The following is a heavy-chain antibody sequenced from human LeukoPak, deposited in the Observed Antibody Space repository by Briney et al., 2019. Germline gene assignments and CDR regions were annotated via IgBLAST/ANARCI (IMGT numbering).Heavy chain of an antibody. CDR1: GGSFSGYY. V-gene: IGHV4-34*01. CDR3: ARGDCSSTSCYGGNWFDP. CDR2: INHSGST. Sequence: RASETLSLTCAVYGGSFSGYYWSWIRQPPGKGLEWIGEINHSGSTNYNPPLKSRVTISVDTSKNQFSLKLSSVTAADTAVYYCARGDCSSTSCYGGNWFDPWGQGTLVTVSS. J-gene: IGHJ5*02. D-gene: IGHD2-2*01.